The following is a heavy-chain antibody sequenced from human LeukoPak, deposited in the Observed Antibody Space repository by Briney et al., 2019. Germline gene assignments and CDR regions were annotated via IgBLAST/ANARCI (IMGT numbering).Heavy chain of an antibody. D-gene: IGHD2-2*01. CDR2: ISYDGSNK. V-gene: IGHV3-30-3*01. CDR3: AKDLSGFSIDY. J-gene: IGHJ4*02. Sequence: GGSLRLSCAASGFTFSSYAMHWVRQAPGKGLEWVAVISYDGSNKYYADSVKGRFTISRDNSKNTLYLQMNSLRAEDTAVYYCAKDLSGFSIDYWGQGTLVTVSS. CDR1: GFTFSSYA.